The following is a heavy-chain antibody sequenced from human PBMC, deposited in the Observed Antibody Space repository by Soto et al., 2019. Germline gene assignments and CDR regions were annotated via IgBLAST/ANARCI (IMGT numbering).Heavy chain of an antibody. CDR2: IMPIFRTP. D-gene: IGHD1-7*01. J-gene: IGHJ6*02. Sequence: QVHLEQSGAEVRKPGSSVKVSCKASGGTFSNSAISWVRQAPGQGLEWMGGIMPIFRTPDYAQKFQGRVTITADESTSTAYMELSGLRSDDTAVYYCARDEDRLQLGGNYHYILDVWGQGTTVTVSS. CDR1: GGTFSNSA. V-gene: IGHV1-69*12. CDR3: ARDEDRLQLGGNYHYILDV.